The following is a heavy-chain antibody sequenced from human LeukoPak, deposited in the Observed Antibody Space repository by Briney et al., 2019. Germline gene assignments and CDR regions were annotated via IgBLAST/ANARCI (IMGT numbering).Heavy chain of an antibody. Sequence: ASVKVSCKASGYTFTGYYMHWVRQAPGQGLEWMGWINPNSGDTNYAQKFQGRVTMTRDTSISTAYMELSRLTSDDTAMYYCARDRTSGYNWFDPWGQGILVTVSS. J-gene: IGHJ5*02. CDR1: GYTFTGYY. D-gene: IGHD3-22*01. V-gene: IGHV1-2*02. CDR3: ARDRTSGYNWFDP. CDR2: INPNSGDT.